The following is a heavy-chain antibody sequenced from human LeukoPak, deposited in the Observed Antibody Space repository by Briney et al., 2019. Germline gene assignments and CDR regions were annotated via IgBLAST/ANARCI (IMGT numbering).Heavy chain of an antibody. CDR1: GLTFSSYA. J-gene: IGHJ4*02. CDR3: ARDLDLFDY. V-gene: IGHV3-21*01. CDR2: ISSSSRYI. Sequence: GGSLRLSCAASGLTFSSYAMHWVRQAPGKGLEWVSSISSSSRYIYYADSVKGRFTISRDNAKNSLYLQMNSLRAEDTAVFYCARDLDLFDYWGQGTLVTVSS.